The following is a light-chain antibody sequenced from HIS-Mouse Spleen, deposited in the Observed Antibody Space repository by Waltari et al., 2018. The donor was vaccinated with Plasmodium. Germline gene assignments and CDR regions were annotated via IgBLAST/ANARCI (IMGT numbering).Light chain of an antibody. J-gene: IGKJ2*01. V-gene: IGKV4-1*01. CDR1: QCVLYSSNNKHF. CDR3: QQYYSTPPYT. Sequence: IVMTQSPDPLAVSLGERATINCKSSQCVLYSSNNKHFLAWYQQKPVQPPKLLSYWAAIRDSGVPDRFSGSGSGTDCTLTISSLQAEDVAVYYCQQYYSTPPYTFGQGTKLEIK. CDR2: WAA.